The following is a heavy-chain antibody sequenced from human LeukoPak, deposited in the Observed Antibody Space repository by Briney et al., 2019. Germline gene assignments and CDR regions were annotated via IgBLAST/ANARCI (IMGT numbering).Heavy chain of an antibody. J-gene: IGHJ4*02. Sequence: PSETLSLTCIVSGYSISTGYYWGWIRQPPGKGLEWIGNVYRDGNTNYNPSLKSRVTISVDTSKNQFSLKLSSVTAADTAVYYCAREDEYSGYHYWGQGTLVTVSS. CDR3: AREDEYSGYHY. V-gene: IGHV4-38-2*02. D-gene: IGHD3-9*01. CDR2: VYRDGNT. CDR1: GYSISTGYY.